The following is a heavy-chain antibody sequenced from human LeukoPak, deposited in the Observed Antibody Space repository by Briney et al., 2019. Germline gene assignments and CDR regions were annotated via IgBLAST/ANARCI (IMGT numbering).Heavy chain of an antibody. D-gene: IGHD4-23*01. V-gene: IGHV3-11*01. J-gene: IGHJ4*02. CDR2: ISSSGSTI. CDR1: GFTFSDYY. CDR3: ARELTVVNQDQY. Sequence: PGGSLRLSCAASGFTFSDYYMSWIRQAPGKGLEWVSYISSSGSTIYYADSVKGRFNISRDNAKNSLYLQMNSLRAEDTAVYYCARELTVVNQDQYWGQGTLVTVSS.